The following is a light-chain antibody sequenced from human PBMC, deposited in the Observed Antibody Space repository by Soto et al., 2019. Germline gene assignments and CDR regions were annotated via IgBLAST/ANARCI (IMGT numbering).Light chain of an antibody. Sequence: EIVLTQSPGTLSLSPGERATLSCRASQSVINGYLAWYQQRPGQPPRLVIYGASRRATGIPDRFSGSGSGTDFTLSISRLEPEDFAAYYCQQYGSSPFTFGGGTKV. CDR3: QQYGSSPFT. J-gene: IGKJ4*01. CDR1: QSVINGY. V-gene: IGKV3-20*01. CDR2: GAS.